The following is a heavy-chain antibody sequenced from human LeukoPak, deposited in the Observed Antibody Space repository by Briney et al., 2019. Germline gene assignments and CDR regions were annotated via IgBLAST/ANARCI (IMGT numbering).Heavy chain of an antibody. J-gene: IGHJ4*02. CDR3: ARDACSGGSCYFDY. V-gene: IGHV1-46*01. CDR1: GYTFTGHY. CDR2: INPSGGST. D-gene: IGHD2-15*01. Sequence: ASVKVSCKASGYTFTGHYIHWVRQAPGQGLEWMGIINPSGGSTSYAQKFQGRVTMTRDMSTSTVYMELSSLRSEDTAVYYCARDACSGGSCYFDYWGQGTLVTVSS.